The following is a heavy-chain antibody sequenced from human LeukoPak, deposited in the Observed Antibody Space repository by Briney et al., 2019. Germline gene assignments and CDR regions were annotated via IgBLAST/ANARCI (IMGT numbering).Heavy chain of an antibody. CDR2: MNPNSGNT. V-gene: IGHV1-8*01. CDR3: ARGFVTRYYYYYMDV. D-gene: IGHD2-21*02. CDR1: GYTFTSYD. Sequence: ASVRVSCKASGYTFTSYDINWVRQAIGQGLEWMGWMNPNSGNTGYAQKFQGRVTMTRNTSISTAYMELSSLRSEDTAVYCCARGFVTRYYYYYMDVWGKGTTVTVSS. J-gene: IGHJ6*03.